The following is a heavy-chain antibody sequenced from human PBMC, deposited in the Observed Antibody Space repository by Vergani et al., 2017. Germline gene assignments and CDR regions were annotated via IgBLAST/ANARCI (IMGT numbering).Heavy chain of an antibody. CDR3: ARLPDRYSYGQNWFDP. CDR1: GYTFTGYY. V-gene: IGHV1-2*02. J-gene: IGHJ5*02. Sequence: QVQLVQSGAEVKKPGASVKVSCKASGYTFTGYYMPWVRQAPGQGLEWMGWINPNSGGTNYAQKFQGRVTMTRDTSISAAYMERSRLRSDDTAVYYCARLPDRYSYGQNWFDPWGQGTLVTVSS. CDR2: INPNSGGT. D-gene: IGHD5-18*01.